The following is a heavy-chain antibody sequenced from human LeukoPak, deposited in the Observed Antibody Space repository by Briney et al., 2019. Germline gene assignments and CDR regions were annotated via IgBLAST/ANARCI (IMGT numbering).Heavy chain of an antibody. Sequence: SETLSLTCTVSGGSISSYYWSWIRQPPGKGLEWIGRIYTSGSTNYNPSLKSRVTISVDTSKNQFSLKLSSVTAADTAVYYCARGRYYDSSGPFDYWGQGTLVTVSS. V-gene: IGHV4-4*08. CDR3: ARGRYYDSSGPFDY. D-gene: IGHD3-22*01. J-gene: IGHJ4*02. CDR1: GGSISSYY. CDR2: IYTSGST.